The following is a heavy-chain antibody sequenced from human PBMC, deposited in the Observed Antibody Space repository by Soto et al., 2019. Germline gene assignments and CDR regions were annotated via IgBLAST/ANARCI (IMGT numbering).Heavy chain of an antibody. CDR3: ARSGGDSRMWSGDASDI. J-gene: IGHJ3*02. CDR2: TRNKANSYTT. Sequence: EVQLVESGGGLVQPGGSLRLSCAPSGFTFSDHYMDWVRQAPGKGLEWVGRTRNKANSYTTEYAASVKGRFNTSRNDSKKKLYLQMNSLKAEDTAVYYCARSGGDSRMWSGDASDIWGQGKMFTVSS. CDR1: GFTFSDHY. V-gene: IGHV3-72*01. D-gene: IGHD6-13*01.